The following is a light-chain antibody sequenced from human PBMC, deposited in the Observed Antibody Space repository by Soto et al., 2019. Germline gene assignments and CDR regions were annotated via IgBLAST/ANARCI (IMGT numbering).Light chain of an antibody. CDR2: EVS. CDR1: SSDVGGYNY. V-gene: IGLV2-14*01. CDR3: SPYTSKSTGV. J-gene: IGLJ1*01. Sequence: QSALTQPASVSGSPGQSITISCTGTSSDVGGYNYVSWYQQHPGKAPKLIIYEVSNRPSGVSNRFSGSKSGNTASLTISGLQAEDEADYYCSPYTSKSTGVFGTGTKVTVL.